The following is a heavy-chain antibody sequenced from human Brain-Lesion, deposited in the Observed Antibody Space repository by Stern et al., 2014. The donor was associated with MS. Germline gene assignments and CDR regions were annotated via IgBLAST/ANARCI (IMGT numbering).Heavy chain of an antibody. J-gene: IGHJ4*02. D-gene: IGHD5-18*01. V-gene: IGHV2-26*01. CDR2: IFSNDEK. CDR3: ARIEDNYGHMGEFDY. CDR1: GFSLSHARMG. Sequence: SGPVLVKPTETLTLTCTVSGFSLSHARMGVSWIRQPPGKPLEWLAHIFSNDEKFSSTSLKSRLTISRDTSKSQVVLTMTNMDPVDTATYYCARIEDNYGHMGEFDYWGQGTLVTVSS.